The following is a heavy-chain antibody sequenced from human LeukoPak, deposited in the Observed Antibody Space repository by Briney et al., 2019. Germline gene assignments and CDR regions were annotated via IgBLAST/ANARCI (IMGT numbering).Heavy chain of an antibody. CDR3: ARGRLRSGSYYNGAFDY. D-gene: IGHD3-10*01. CDR1: GFTFSSFG. Sequence: GGSLRLSCAASGFTFSSFGMHWVRQAPGKGLEWVAVISYDGSDKYYADSVKGRFTISRDNSKNTLYLQMNSLRAEDTAVYYCARGRLRSGSYYNGAFDYWGQGTLVTVSS. CDR2: ISYDGSDK. J-gene: IGHJ4*02. V-gene: IGHV3-30*03.